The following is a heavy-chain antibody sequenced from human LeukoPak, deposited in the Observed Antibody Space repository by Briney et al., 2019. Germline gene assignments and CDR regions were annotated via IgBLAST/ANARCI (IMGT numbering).Heavy chain of an antibody. CDR3: ARTTTVVTYFDY. CDR1: GGSISSYY. J-gene: IGHJ4*02. D-gene: IGHD4-23*01. CDR2: IYYSGST. V-gene: IGHV4-59*12. Sequence: SETLSLTCTVSGGSISSYYWSWIRQPPGKGLEWIGYIYYSGSTYYNPSLKSRVTISVDRSKNQFSLKLSSVTAADTAVYYCARTTTVVTYFDYWGQGTLVTVSS.